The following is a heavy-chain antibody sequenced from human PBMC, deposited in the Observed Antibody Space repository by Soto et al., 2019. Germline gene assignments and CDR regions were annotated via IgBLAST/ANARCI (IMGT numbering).Heavy chain of an antibody. V-gene: IGHV3-23*01. J-gene: IGHJ4*02. CDR2: ISGSGGST. D-gene: IGHD5-18*01. Sequence: EVQLLESGGGLVQPGGSLRLSCAASGFTFSSYAMAWVRQAPGKGLEWVSGISGSGGSTYYADSVKGRFTISRDNSKNTLYLQMNSLRAEDTAVYYRAKMNADGYNYGTRYWGQGTLVTVSS. CDR3: AKMNADGYNYGTRY. CDR1: GFTFSSYA.